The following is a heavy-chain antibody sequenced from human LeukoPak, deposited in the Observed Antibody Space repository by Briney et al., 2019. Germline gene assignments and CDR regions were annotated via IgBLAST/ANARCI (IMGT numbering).Heavy chain of an antibody. J-gene: IGHJ4*02. Sequence: GGSLRLSCAASGFAFSDFWMSWVRQAPGKGLEWVANIRHDGNAKNYVPSVRGRFTISRDNAKNSLYPQMNSLTVEDTAVYYCATSHDSAGNDWGQGTLVTVSS. CDR2: IRHDGNAK. CDR3: ATSHDSAGND. CDR1: GFAFSDFW. V-gene: IGHV3-7*01. D-gene: IGHD2-15*01.